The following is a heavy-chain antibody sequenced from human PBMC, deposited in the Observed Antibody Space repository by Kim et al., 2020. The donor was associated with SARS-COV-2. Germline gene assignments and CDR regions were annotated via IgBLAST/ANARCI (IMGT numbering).Heavy chain of an antibody. CDR2: ISSSGSTI. D-gene: IGHD1-26*01. CDR1: GFTFSSYE. V-gene: IGHV3-48*03. CDR3: ARDAPDSGSYGEIDY. J-gene: IGHJ4*02. Sequence: GGSLRLSCAASGFTFSSYEMHWVRQAPGKGLEWVSYISSSGSTIYYADSVKGRFTISRDNAKNSLYLQMNSLRAEDTAVYYCARDAPDSGSYGEIDYWGQGTLVTVSS.